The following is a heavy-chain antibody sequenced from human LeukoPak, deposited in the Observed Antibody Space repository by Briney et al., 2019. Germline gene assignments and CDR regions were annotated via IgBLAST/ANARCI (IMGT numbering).Heavy chain of an antibody. CDR2: IYYSGST. V-gene: IGHV4-59*01. J-gene: IGHJ4*02. CDR1: GGSISSYY. D-gene: IGHD3-10*01. CDR3: ARGPGMVRGVRFDY. Sequence: SETLSLTCTVSGGSISSYYWSWIRQPPGKGLEWIGYIYYSGSTNYNPSLKSRVTISVDTSENQFSLKLSSVTAADTAVYYCARGPGMVRGVRFDYWGQGTLVTVSS.